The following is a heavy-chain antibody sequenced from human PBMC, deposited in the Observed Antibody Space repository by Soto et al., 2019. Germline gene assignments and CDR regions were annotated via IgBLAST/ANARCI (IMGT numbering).Heavy chain of an antibody. V-gene: IGHV4-59*01. CDR1: SGSISSYY. J-gene: IGHJ5*02. CDR2: IYYSGST. Sequence: SETLSLTCTVSSGSISSYYWSWIRQPPGKGLEWIGYIYYSGSTNYNPSLKSRVTISVDTSKNQFSLKLSSVTAADTAVYYCARNDNWFDPWGQGTLVTVSS. CDR3: ARNDNWFDP.